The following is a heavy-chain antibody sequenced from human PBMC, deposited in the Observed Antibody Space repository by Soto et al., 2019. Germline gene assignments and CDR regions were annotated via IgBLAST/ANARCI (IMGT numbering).Heavy chain of an antibody. J-gene: IGHJ4*02. CDR2: TYYRSRWYN. Sequence: QTLSLTCAISGDSVSDNTAAWNWIRQSPSRGLEWLGRTYYRSRWYNDYAISVRSRIIINPDTSKNQFSLQLNSVTPEDTAVYYCARDGGIALTTFDFWGQGSLVSVSS. D-gene: IGHD4-17*01. CDR1: GDSVSDNTAA. CDR3: ARDGGIALTTFDF. V-gene: IGHV6-1*01.